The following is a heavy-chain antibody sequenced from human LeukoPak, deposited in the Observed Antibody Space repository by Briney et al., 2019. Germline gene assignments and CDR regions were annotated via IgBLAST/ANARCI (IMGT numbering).Heavy chain of an antibody. Sequence: ASVKVSCKASGYTFTDYYMHWVRQAPGQGLEWMGWISPNSGGTNYVQKFQGRVTMTRDTSISTAYMELSRLTSDDTAVFYCARGPGGFTGYHGELPDYWGQGTLVTVSS. CDR2: ISPNSGGT. J-gene: IGHJ4*02. V-gene: IGHV1-2*02. D-gene: IGHD5-12*01. CDR3: ARGPGGFTGYHGELPDY. CDR1: GYTFTDYY.